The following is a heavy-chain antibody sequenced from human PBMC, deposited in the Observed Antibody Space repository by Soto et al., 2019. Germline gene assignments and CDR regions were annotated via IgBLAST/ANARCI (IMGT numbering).Heavy chain of an antibody. CDR3: AKDSRGILLWFGELLYNAFDI. Sequence: PGGSLRLSCAASGFTFDDYAMHWVRQAPGKGLEWVSGISWNSGSIGYADSVKGRFTISRDNAKNSLYLQMNSLRAEDTALYYCAKDSRGILLWFGELLYNAFDIWGQGTMVTVSS. J-gene: IGHJ3*02. CDR2: ISWNSGSI. V-gene: IGHV3-9*01. D-gene: IGHD3-10*01. CDR1: GFTFDDYA.